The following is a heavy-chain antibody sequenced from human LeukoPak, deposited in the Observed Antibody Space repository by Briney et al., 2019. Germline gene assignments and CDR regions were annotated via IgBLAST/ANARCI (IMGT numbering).Heavy chain of an antibody. CDR1: GGTFSSYA. J-gene: IGHJ4*02. CDR3: ARVSGWYTSLYYFDY. CDR2: IIPIFGTA. Sequence: SVKVSCKASGGTFSSYAISWVRRAPGQGLEWMGGIIPIFGTANYAQKFQGRVTITADESTSTAYMELSSLRSEDTAVYYCARVSGWYTSLYYFDYWGQGTLVTVSS. V-gene: IGHV1-69*13. D-gene: IGHD6-19*01.